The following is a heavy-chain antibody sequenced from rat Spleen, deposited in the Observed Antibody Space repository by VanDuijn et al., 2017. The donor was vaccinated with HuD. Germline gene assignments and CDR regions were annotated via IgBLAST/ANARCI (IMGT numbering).Heavy chain of an antibody. D-gene: IGHD1-1*01. CDR3: TRATVVRGNWFAY. Sequence: EVQLVESGGGLVQSGRSLKLSCVTSGFTFNKYWMTWIRQAPKKGLEWVAYIAYDGGTTYYRDPVKGRFTISRDNAKSTLYLQMESLRSEDTATYYCTRATVVRGNWFAYWGQGTLVTVSS. CDR1: GFTFNKYW. J-gene: IGHJ3*01. V-gene: IGHV5-31*01. CDR2: IAYDGGTT.